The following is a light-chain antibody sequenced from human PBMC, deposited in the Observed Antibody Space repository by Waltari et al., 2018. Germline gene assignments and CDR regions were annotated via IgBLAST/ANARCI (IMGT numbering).Light chain of an antibody. V-gene: IGKV3-15*01. CDR3: QQYNNWLT. J-gene: IGKJ4*01. CDR2: RAA. CDR1: QSVSDD. Sequence: EVVMTQSPAILSVSPGQRATLFRRASQSVSDDLAWYQHTSGQPPRLLIYRAAYRATGVPDRFSGSGSGTEFTLTINSLQSEDFAVYYCQQYNNWLTFGGGTKVEV.